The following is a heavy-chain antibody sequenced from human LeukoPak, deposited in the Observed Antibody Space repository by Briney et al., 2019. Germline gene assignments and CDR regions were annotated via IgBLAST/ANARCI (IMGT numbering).Heavy chain of an antibody. CDR1: GFTFSSYW. CDR2: IKTDGSST. D-gene: IGHD1-1*01. J-gene: IGHJ4*02. Sequence: GGSLRLSCAASGFTFSSYWMHWVRQAPGKGLVWVSHIKTDGSSTNYADSVKGRFTISRDNSKNTLYLQMNSLRAEDTAVYYCARVGWNGVFDYWGQGTLVTVSS. CDR3: ARVGWNGVFDY. V-gene: IGHV3-74*01.